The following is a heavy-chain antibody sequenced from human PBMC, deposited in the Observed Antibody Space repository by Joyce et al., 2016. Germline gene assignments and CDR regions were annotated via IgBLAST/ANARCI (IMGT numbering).Heavy chain of an antibody. CDR3: ARALGYCSAGSCFPFFDY. CDR1: GASISSTSYY. D-gene: IGHD2-15*01. V-gene: IGHV4-39*07. CDR2: IYYSGVS. J-gene: IGHJ4*02. Sequence: QLQLQESGPGLVKPSETLSLTCTVSGASISSTSYYWGWIRQPPGKGLEWMGSIYYSGVSYYNPSLKSRVTISVDTSKNQFSLKLSSVTAADTAVYYCARALGYCSAGSCFPFFDYWGQGTLVTVSS.